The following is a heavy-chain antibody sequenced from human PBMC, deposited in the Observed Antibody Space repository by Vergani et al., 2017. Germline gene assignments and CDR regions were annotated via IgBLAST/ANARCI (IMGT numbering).Heavy chain of an antibody. Sequence: EVQLEESGGGLVLPGRSLRLSCVASGFTSAGYAMHWVRQAPGEGLEWVSGISWNSNSIGYAETVKGRFTISRYNAKNSLYLQINSLGATDTALYDCAKYLSTASGGGLFYHSGQGTLVIVSS. V-gene: IGHV3-9*02. CDR3: AKYLSTASGGGLFYH. D-gene: IGHD6-6*01. CDR1: GFTSAGYA. CDR2: ISWNSNSI. J-gene: IGHJ5*02.